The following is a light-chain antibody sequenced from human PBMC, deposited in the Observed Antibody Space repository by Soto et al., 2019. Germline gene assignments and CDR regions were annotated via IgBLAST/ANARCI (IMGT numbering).Light chain of an antibody. Sequence: SALTQPASVSGSPGQSITISCTGTSSDVGGYNYVSWYQQHPGKAPKLMIYDVSNRPSGVSNRFSGSKSGNTASLTISGLRAEDEADYYCSSYTSSFYVFGTGTKVTVL. CDR2: DVS. CDR3: SSYTSSFYV. J-gene: IGLJ1*01. CDR1: SSDVGGYNY. V-gene: IGLV2-14*01.